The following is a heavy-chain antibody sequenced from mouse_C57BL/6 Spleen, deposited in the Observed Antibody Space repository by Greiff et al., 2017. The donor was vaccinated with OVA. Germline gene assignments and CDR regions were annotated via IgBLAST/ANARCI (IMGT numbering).Heavy chain of an antibody. D-gene: IGHD3-2*02. CDR1: GYTFTDYW. J-gene: IGHJ3*01. Sequence: VQLQQPGAELVKPGASVKLSCKASGYTFTDYWMQWVKQRPGQGLEWIGEIDPSDGGTNYNQKFKGKATLTVDKSSSTAYMQLSSLTSEDSAVYYCAGTAHAAWFADWGQGTLVTVAA. V-gene: IGHV1-50*01. CDR3: AGTAHAAWFAD. CDR2: IDPSDGGT.